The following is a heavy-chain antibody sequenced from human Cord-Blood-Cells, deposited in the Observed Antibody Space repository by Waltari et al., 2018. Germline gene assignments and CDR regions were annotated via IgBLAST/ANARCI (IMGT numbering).Heavy chain of an antibody. CDR2: IYYSGST. V-gene: IGHV4-39*01. CDR3: ARHSSSWYFDY. CDR1: GGSISSSSYY. J-gene: IGHJ4*02. Sequence: QLQLQESGPGLVKPSETLSLTCTFSGGSISSSSYYWGWIRQPPGKGLEWIGSIYYSGSTYSNPSLKSRVTISVDTSKNQFSLKLSSVTAADTAVYYCARHSSSWYFDYWGQGTLVTVSS. D-gene: IGHD6-13*01.